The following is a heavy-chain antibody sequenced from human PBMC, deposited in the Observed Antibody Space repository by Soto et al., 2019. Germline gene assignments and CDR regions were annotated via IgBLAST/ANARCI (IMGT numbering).Heavy chain of an antibody. J-gene: IGHJ4*02. CDR1: GFTFSNYG. CDR3: ARDLSGPLDY. V-gene: IGHV3-30*03. Sequence: GGSLRLSCAASGFTFSNYGMHWVRQAPGKGLEWVALMSYDGSKKYYADSVKGRFTISRDTSKNTLYLQMNSLRVEDTAVYYCARDLSGPLDYWGQGTLVTVSS. CDR2: MSYDGSKK.